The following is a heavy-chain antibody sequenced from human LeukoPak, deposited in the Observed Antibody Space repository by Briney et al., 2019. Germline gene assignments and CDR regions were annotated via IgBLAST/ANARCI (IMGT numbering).Heavy chain of an antibody. CDR1: GDSASSNSAT. Sequence: LQTLSLTCAIFGDSASSNSATWTWIRQSPSRGLEWLGGTYFRSKWYNDSAESVKSRISINPDTSKNQFSLQLSSVTPEDTAVYYCARGLLVGHPYYCAMDVWGQGTTVSVSS. CDR2: TYFRSKWYN. D-gene: IGHD2-8*02. J-gene: IGHJ6*02. CDR3: ARGLLVGHPYYCAMDV. V-gene: IGHV6-1*01.